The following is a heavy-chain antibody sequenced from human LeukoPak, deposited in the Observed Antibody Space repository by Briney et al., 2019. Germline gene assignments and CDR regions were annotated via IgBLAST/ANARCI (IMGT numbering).Heavy chain of an antibody. Sequence: SETLSLTCAVYGGSFSGYYWSWIRQPPGKGLEWIGEINHSGSTNYNPSLKSRVTISVDTSKNQFSLKLSSVTAADTAVYYCARVYLPLRWFDPWGQGTLVTVSS. CDR2: INHSGST. CDR3: ARVYLPLRWFDP. J-gene: IGHJ5*02. V-gene: IGHV4-34*01. D-gene: IGHD2-2*01. CDR1: GGSFSGYY.